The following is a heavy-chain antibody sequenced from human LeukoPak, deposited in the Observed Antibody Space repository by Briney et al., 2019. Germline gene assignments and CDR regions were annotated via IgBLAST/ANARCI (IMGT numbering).Heavy chain of an antibody. CDR3: ARHEHDYINYRYYYYGMDV. CDR1: GGSISSSSYY. Sequence: PSETLSLTCTVSGGSISSSSYYWGWIRQPPGKGLEWIGSIYYSGSSYYNPSLKSRVTISVDTSNNHFSLRLSSVTAADTAVYYCARHEHDYINYRYYYYGMDVWGRGTTVTVSS. D-gene: IGHD4-11*01. J-gene: IGHJ6*02. V-gene: IGHV4-39*01. CDR2: IYYSGSS.